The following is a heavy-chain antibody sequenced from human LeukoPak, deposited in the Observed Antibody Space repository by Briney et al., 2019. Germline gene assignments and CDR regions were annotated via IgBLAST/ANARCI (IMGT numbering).Heavy chain of an antibody. V-gene: IGHV4-4*07. D-gene: IGHD2-8*01. CDR1: GDSIRDSY. Sequence: SATLSLTCTVSGDSIRDSYFSRIRQPAGKGLEWIGRIYDSGRTNYSPSLKSRVTLSVDTSNNQFSLTLSSVTAADTAVYHCARDIRSHNGPGGYYYYYMDVWGKGTTVTVSS. J-gene: IGHJ6*03. CDR3: ARDIRSHNGPGGYYYYYMDV. CDR2: IYDSGRT.